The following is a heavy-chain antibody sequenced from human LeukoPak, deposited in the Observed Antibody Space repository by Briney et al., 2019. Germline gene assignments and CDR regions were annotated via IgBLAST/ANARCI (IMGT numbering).Heavy chain of an antibody. Sequence: SETLSLTCAVYGGSLSGYYWSWIRQPPGKGLEWIGEINHSGSTNYNPSLKSRVTISVDTSKNQFSLKLSSVTAADTAVYYCARHGIAARPGTGPYFDYWGQGTLVTVSS. CDR2: INHSGST. CDR3: ARHGIAARPGTGPYFDY. D-gene: IGHD6-6*01. CDR1: GGSLSGYY. J-gene: IGHJ4*02. V-gene: IGHV4-34*01.